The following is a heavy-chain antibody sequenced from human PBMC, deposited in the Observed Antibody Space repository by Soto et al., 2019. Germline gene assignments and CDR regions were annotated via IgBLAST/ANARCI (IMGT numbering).Heavy chain of an antibody. D-gene: IGHD1-26*01. Sequence: PSETLSLTCAVYGGSFSAYYWSWVRQPPGKGLEWIGEIIHSDSTKYNPSLKSRVTISVDTSKNQFSLKLSSVTAADTAVYYCARQRPTDGRWEFANYYGIDVWGQGTPVTVSS. CDR3: ARQRPTDGRWEFANYYGIDV. CDR2: IIHSDST. V-gene: IGHV4-34*12. CDR1: GGSFSAYY. J-gene: IGHJ6*02.